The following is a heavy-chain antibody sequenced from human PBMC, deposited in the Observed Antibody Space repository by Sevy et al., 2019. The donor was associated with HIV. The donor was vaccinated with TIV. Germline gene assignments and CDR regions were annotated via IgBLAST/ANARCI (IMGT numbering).Heavy chain of an antibody. D-gene: IGHD3-10*01. CDR3: ARDRGRGEVALDL. Sequence: GGSLRLSCAASGFRFRDYRMNWVRQAPGNGLEWVSYITSSSNTINYADSVKGRFTISRDNGRNSLYLQINSLRHEDTAVYYCARDRGRGEVALDLWGQGTLVTVSS. CDR2: ITSSSNTI. V-gene: IGHV3-48*02. J-gene: IGHJ5*02. CDR1: GFRFRDYR.